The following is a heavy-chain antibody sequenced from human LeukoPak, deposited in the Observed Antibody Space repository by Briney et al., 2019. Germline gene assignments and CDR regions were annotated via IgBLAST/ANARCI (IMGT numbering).Heavy chain of an antibody. J-gene: IGHJ4*02. Sequence: ASVTVSCKASGYTFTGYYIHWVRQAPGQGLEWMGWINPDSGVTDYAQKFQGRVTMTRDTSITTAYMELTRLTSDDTAVYFCMRDRVNWGNDYWGQGTLVTASS. D-gene: IGHD7-27*01. CDR1: GYTFTGYY. CDR3: MRDRVNWGNDY. CDR2: INPDSGVT. V-gene: IGHV1-2*02.